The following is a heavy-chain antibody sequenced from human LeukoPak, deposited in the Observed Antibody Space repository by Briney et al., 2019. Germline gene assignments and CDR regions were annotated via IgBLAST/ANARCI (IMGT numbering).Heavy chain of an antibody. CDR2: IYYSGST. V-gene: IGHV4-59*01. CDR3: ARDQYYYDSSGYYYAFDI. Sequence: PSETLSLTCTVSGGSISSYYWSWVRQPPGKGLEWIGYIYYSGSTNYNPYLKSRVTISVDTSKNQFSLKLSSVTAADTAVYYCARDQYYYDSSGYYYAFDIWGQGTMVTVSS. D-gene: IGHD3-22*01. CDR1: GGSISSYY. J-gene: IGHJ3*02.